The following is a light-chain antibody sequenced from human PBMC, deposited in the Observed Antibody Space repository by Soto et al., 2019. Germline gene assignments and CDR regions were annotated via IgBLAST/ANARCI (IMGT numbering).Light chain of an antibody. J-gene: IGLJ1*01. V-gene: IGLV2-14*01. Sequence: QSALAQPASVSGSPGQSITISCTGSGSDIATFNYVSWYQQYPGKAPKLLIYQVTSRASGVSHRFSGSKSGNTAALTISGLQPEDEAEYYCSLYTSSFYVFGTGTKVTVL. CDR1: GSDIATFNY. CDR2: QVT. CDR3: SLYTSSFYV.